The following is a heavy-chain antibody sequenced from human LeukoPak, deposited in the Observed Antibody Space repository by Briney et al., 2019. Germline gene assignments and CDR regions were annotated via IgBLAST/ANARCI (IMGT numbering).Heavy chain of an antibody. D-gene: IGHD2-2*01. Sequence: ASVKVSCKASGYTFTSYDINWVRQATGQGLEWMGWMNPNSGNTGYAQKFQGRVTMTRNTSISTAYMALSSLRSEDTAVYYCARGGYCSSTSCYGRRRFDYWGQGTLVTVSS. J-gene: IGHJ4*02. CDR2: MNPNSGNT. CDR3: ARGGYCSSTSCYGRRRFDY. V-gene: IGHV1-8*01. CDR1: GYTFTSYD.